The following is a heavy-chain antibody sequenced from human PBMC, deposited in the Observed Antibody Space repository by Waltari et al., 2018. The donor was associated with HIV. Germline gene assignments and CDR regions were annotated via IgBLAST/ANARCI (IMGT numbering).Heavy chain of an antibody. J-gene: IGHJ6*02. D-gene: IGHD5-18*01. CDR2: ISAYNGNT. CDR1: GYTFTSSG. CDR3: ARNGYSYGPEFYYGMDV. V-gene: IGHV1-18*01. Sequence: QVQLVQSGAEVKKPGASVKVSCKASGYTFTSSGISWVRQAPGQGLEWMGWISAYNGNTNYAQKLQGRVTMTTDTSTSTAYMELRSLRSDDTAVYYCARNGYSYGPEFYYGMDVWGQGTTVTVSS.